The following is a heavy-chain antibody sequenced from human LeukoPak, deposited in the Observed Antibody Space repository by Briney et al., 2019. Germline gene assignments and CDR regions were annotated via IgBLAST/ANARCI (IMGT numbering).Heavy chain of an antibody. CDR1: GGSISSYY. CDR2: IYYSGST. D-gene: IGHD6-13*01. J-gene: IGHJ6*02. Sequence: SETLSLTCTVSGGSISSYYWSWIRQPPGKGLEWIGYIYYSGSTNYNPSLKSRVTISVDTSKNQFSLKLSSVTAADTAVYYCARAAGFSSSWYGDYYYYGMDVWGQGTTVTVSS. CDR3: ARAAGFSSSWYGDYYYYGMDV. V-gene: IGHV4-59*01.